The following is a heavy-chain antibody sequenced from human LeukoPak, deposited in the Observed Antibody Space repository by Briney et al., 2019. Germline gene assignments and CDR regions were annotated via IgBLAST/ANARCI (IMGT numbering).Heavy chain of an antibody. CDR2: IYYSGST. D-gene: IGHD2-2*01. CDR3: ARRPVVVPAATYGMDV. J-gene: IGHJ6*02. V-gene: IGHV4-59*01. CDR1: GGSISSYY. Sequence: SETLSLTCTVSGGSISSYYWSWIRQPPGKGLEWIGYIYYSGSTNYNPSLKSRVTISVDTSKNQFSLKLSSVTAADTAVYYCARRPVVVPAATYGMDVWGQGTTVTVSS.